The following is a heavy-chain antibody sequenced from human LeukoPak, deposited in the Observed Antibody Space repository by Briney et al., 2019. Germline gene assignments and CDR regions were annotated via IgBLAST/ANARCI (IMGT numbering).Heavy chain of an antibody. D-gene: IGHD3-9*01. CDR2: INPNSGGT. Sequence: ASVKVSCKASGYTFTGYYMHWVRQAPGQGLEWMGWINPNSGGTNYAQKFQGRVTMARDTSISTAYMELSRLRSDDTAVYYCAVYYDILTGYYRFDYWGQGTLVTVSS. CDR1: GYTFTGYY. CDR3: AVYYDILTGYYRFDY. V-gene: IGHV1-2*02. J-gene: IGHJ4*02.